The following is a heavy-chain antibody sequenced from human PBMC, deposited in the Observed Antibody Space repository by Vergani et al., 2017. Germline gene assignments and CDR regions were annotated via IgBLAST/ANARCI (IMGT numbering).Heavy chain of an antibody. J-gene: IGHJ4*02. CDR2: IYPADSDP. CDR1: EYSFGNYW. CDR3: ARHTTYTDS. D-gene: IGHD1-1*01. V-gene: IGHV5-51*01. Sequence: EVELVQSGPEMRKPGESLKISCKGSEYSFGNYWIVWVRQMPGKGLEWMGIIYPADSDPRYSPSFQGQVTISADKSISTAFLQWDSLKASDTALYYCARHTTYTDSWGQGTLVTVSS.